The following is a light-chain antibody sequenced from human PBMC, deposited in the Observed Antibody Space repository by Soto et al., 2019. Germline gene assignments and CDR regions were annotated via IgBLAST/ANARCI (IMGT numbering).Light chain of an antibody. Sequence: EIVMTQSPATLSVSPGERATLSCRASQSVSNNLAWYQQKPGQAPRVVIYRASTGATGIPPRFSGSGSGTEFTLTISNLQSEDFAVYYCQQYNNWPPWTFGQGTKVEIK. V-gene: IGKV3-15*01. CDR3: QQYNNWPPWT. CDR2: RAS. CDR1: QSVSNN. J-gene: IGKJ1*01.